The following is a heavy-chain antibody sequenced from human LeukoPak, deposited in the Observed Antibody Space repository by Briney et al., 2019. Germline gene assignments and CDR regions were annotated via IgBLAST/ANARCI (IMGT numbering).Heavy chain of an antibody. Sequence: SQTLSLTCTVSGGSISSGGYYWSWIRPHPGKGLEWIGYIYYSETTHYNPSLKSRVTISVDASKNQFSLKLTSLTAADTAVYYCARDRSSWGLDCWGQGTLVTVSS. D-gene: IGHD7-27*01. CDR2: IYYSETT. V-gene: IGHV4-31*03. J-gene: IGHJ4*02. CDR1: GGSISSGGYY. CDR3: ARDRSSWGLDC.